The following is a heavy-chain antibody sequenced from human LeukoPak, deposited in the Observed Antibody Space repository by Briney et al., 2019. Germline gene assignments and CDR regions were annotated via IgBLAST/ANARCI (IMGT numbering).Heavy chain of an antibody. CDR3: ARGWDYYDSSGYYPY. CDR1: GYTFTGYY. D-gene: IGHD3-22*01. J-gene: IGHJ4*02. Sequence: ASVKVSCKASGYTFTGYYMNWARQAPGQGLEWMGWINPNTGGTNYAQKFQGRVTMTRDTSISTASMELSGLRSDDTAVYYCARGWDYYDSSGYYPYWGQGTLVTVSS. CDR2: INPNTGGT. V-gene: IGHV1-2*02.